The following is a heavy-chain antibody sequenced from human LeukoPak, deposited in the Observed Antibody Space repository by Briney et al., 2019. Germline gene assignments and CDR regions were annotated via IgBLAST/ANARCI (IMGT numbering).Heavy chain of an antibody. CDR3: ARYSGYYYYFDY. V-gene: IGHV4-30-4*01. J-gene: IGHJ4*02. D-gene: IGHD3-22*01. Sequence: SETLSLTCTVSGGSISSGDYYWSWIRQPPGKGLEWIGYIYYSGSTYYNPSLKSRVTISVDTSKNQFSLKLSSVTAADTAVYYCARYSGYYYYFDYWGQGTLVTVSS. CDR1: GGSISSGDYY. CDR2: IYYSGST.